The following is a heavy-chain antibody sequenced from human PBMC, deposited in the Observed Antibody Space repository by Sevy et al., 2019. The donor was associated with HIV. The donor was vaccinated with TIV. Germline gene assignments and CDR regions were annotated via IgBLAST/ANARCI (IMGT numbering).Heavy chain of an antibody. J-gene: IGHJ6*03. V-gene: IGHV5-10-1*01. Sequence: GGSLRLSCKGSGYSFNNYWITWVRQMPGKGLEWMGKIDPSDSYINYNPSFQGHVTISVDKSISTAYLQWSILKASDTAIYYCARQEERGHDPEDPNHYYYYYMDVWGRGTTVTVSS. CDR3: ARQEERGHDPEDPNHYYYYYMDV. CDR2: IDPSDSYI. D-gene: IGHD1-26*01. CDR1: GYSFNNYW.